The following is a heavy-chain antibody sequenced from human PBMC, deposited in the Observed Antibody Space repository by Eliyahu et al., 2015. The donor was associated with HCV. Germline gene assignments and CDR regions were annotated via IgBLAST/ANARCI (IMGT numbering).Heavy chain of an antibody. D-gene: IGHD2-21*01. CDR1: GFTFSSYG. CDR3: AKGEAVVVIAILAPYYMDV. CDR2: ISYDGSNK. J-gene: IGHJ6*03. V-gene: IGHV3-30*18. Sequence: QVQLVESGGGVVQPGRSLRLSCAASGFTFSSYGMXWVRQAPGKGLGWVAVISYDGSNKYYADSVKGRFTISRDNSKNTLYLQMNSLRAEDTAVYYCAKGEAVVVIAILAPYYMDVWGKGTTVTVSS.